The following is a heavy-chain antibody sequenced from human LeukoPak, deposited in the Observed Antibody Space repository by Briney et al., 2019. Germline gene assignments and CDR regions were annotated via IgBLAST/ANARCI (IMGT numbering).Heavy chain of an antibody. D-gene: IGHD3-10*01. CDR2: IYYTGNT. Sequence: SETLSLTCSVSGDSIIGYYWGWIRQPPGKGLEWIGNIYYTGNTYYNSSLKSRVTISLDTSKNQYSLKVISMTAADTAAYYCTKSDGYGLIRICGRGTMVTVSS. V-gene: IGHV4-39*07. CDR3: TKSDGYGLIRI. CDR1: GDSIIGYY. J-gene: IGHJ3*02.